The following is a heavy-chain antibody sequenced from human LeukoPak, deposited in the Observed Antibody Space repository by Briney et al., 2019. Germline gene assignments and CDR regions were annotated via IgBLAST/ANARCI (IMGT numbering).Heavy chain of an antibody. V-gene: IGHV1-69*05. CDR3: ARAIAYYDSSGYLRFGGFDY. J-gene: IGHJ4*02. D-gene: IGHD3-22*01. Sequence: ASVKVSCKASGGTFSSYAISWVRQAPGQGLEWMGRIIPIFGTANYAQKFQGRGTITTDESTSTAYKELSSLRSEDTAVYYCARAIAYYDSSGYLRFGGFDYWGQGTLVTVSS. CDR1: GGTFSSYA. CDR2: IIPIFGTA.